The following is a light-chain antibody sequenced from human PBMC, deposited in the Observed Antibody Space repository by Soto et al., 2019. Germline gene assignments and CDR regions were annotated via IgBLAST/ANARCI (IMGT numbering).Light chain of an antibody. Sequence: EFVLTQSPGTLSLLPGDRATLSCRAGQSIASNYLAWFQQKPGQAPRLLIYEASNRATGIPDRFSGSGSGTDYTLTTTRLEPEDLAVYYCQLYGSSPAFGQGTEVEIK. CDR3: QLYGSSPA. J-gene: IGKJ1*01. CDR1: QSIASNY. V-gene: IGKV3-20*01. CDR2: EAS.